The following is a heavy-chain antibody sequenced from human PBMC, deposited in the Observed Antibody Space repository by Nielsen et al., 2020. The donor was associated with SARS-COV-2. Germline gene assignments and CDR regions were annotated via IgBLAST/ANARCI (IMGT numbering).Heavy chain of an antibody. CDR1: GFTFNNYA. J-gene: IGHJ4*02. CDR3: AKGHSSGGSCYVALDS. Sequence: GESLKISCAASGFTFNNYAMSWVRQAPGKGLEWVSCISSSGGSTYYADSVKGRFTISRDNSKNTLYLQINSLRAEDTAVYFCAKGHSSGGSCYVALDSWGQGTLVTVSS. D-gene: IGHD2-15*01. V-gene: IGHV3-23*01. CDR2: ISSSGGST.